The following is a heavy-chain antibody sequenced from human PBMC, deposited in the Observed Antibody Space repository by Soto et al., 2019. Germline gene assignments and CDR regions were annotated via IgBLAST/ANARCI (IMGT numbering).Heavy chain of an antibody. CDR2: IKSKTDGGTT. D-gene: IGHD3-22*01. CDR3: TTLGHYYDSSPLDV. J-gene: IGHJ6*02. V-gene: IGHV3-15*01. CDR1: GFAFSNSW. Sequence: PGGSLRLSCAASGFAFSNSWMSWVRQAPGKGLEWVGRIKSKTDGGTTDYAAPVKGRFTISRDDSKNTLYLQMNSLKTEDTAVYYCTTLGHYYDSSPLDVWGQGTTVTVS.